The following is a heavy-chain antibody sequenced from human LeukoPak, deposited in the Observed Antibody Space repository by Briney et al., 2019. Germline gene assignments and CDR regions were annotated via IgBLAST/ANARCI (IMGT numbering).Heavy chain of an antibody. CDR3: ARATERYFDY. V-gene: IGHV6-1*01. CDR1: GDSVSTNSAA. D-gene: IGHD1-26*01. CDR2: IYYRSKWYN. Sequence: SQTLSLTCAISGDSVSTNSAAWNWIRQSPSRGLEWLGRIYYRSKWYNYYAVSVKSRITINADTSKNHFSLQLSSVTPEDTAVYYCARATERYFDYWGQGTLVTVSS. J-gene: IGHJ4*02.